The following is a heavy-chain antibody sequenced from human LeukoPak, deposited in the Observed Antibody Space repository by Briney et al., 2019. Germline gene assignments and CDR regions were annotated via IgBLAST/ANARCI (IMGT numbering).Heavy chain of an antibody. Sequence: PGGSLRLSCAASGFSFNIHGMHWVRQAPGKGLEWVAVISYDGSNKYYADSVKGRFTISRDNSKNTLYLQMNSLRAEDTAVYYCAKDVPPYYYDSSGYYPLFDYWGQGTLVTVSS. V-gene: IGHV3-30*18. J-gene: IGHJ4*02. CDR3: AKDVPPYYYDSSGYYPLFDY. D-gene: IGHD3-22*01. CDR1: GFSFNIHG. CDR2: ISYDGSNK.